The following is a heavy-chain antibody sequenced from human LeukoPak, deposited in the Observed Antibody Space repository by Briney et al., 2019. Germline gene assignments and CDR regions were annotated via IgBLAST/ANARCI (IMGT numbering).Heavy chain of an antibody. CDR2: IYYSGST. V-gene: IGHV4-39*07. D-gene: IGHD3-10*01. CDR1: GGSISSSSYY. J-gene: IGHJ5*02. Sequence: SETLSLTCTVSGGSISSSSYYWGWIRRPPGKGLEWIGSIYYSGSTYYNPSLKSRVTISVDTSKNQFSLKLSSVTAADTAVYYCARDHYYGSGSYPNWFDPWGQGTLVTVSS. CDR3: ARDHYYGSGSYPNWFDP.